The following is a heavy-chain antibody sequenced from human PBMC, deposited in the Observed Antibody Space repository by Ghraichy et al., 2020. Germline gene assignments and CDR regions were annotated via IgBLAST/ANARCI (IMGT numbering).Heavy chain of an antibody. V-gene: IGHV4-61*01. D-gene: IGHD3-22*01. CDR2: IYYSGST. Sequence: SQTLSLTCTVSGGSVSSGSYYWSWTRQPPGKGLEWIGYIYYSGSTNYNPSLKSRVTISVDTSKNQFSLKLSSVTAADTAVYYCARESRYYYDSSAFDYWGQGTLVTVSS. CDR3: ARESRYYYDSSAFDY. CDR1: GGSVSSGSYY. J-gene: IGHJ4*02.